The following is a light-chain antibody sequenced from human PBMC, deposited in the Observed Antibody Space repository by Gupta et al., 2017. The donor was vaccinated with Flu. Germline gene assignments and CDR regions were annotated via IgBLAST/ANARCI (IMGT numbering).Light chain of an antibody. V-gene: IGKV2-30*01. CDR1: QSLVYTDGNTY. CDR3: MQGTHRMYT. J-gene: IGKJ2*01. Sequence: DVVLTQSPLSLPVTLGQPASISCRSSQSLVYTDGNTYLNWYQQRPGHSPRRLIYRVSNRDSGVPDRFSGSGSGTDFTLKISRVEAEDVAVYYCMQGTHRMYTFGQGTKLEIK. CDR2: RVS.